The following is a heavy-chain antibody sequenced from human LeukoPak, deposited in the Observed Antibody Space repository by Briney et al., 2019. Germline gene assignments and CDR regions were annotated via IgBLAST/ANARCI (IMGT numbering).Heavy chain of an antibody. V-gene: IGHV3-23*01. D-gene: IGHD3-9*01. CDR2: ISGSGGST. Sequence: GGSLRLSCAASGFTFSSYAMSWVRQAPGKGLEWVSAISGSGGSTYYADSVKGRSTISRDNSKNTLYLQMNSLRAEDTAVYYCAKVVGYDILTGYSPDYWGQGTLVTVSS. CDR1: GFTFSSYA. CDR3: AKVVGYDILTGYSPDY. J-gene: IGHJ4*02.